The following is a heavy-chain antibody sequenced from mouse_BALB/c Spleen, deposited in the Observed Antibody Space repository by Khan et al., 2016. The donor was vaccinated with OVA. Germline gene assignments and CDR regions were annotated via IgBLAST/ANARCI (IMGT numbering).Heavy chain of an antibody. CDR1: GYTFTSYT. D-gene: IGHD2-14*01. CDR3: AREGAYYRADGWFAY. Sequence: QVRLQQSGTELARPGASVKMSCKASGYTFTSYTMHWVKQRPGQGLEWIGYINPSSGYTNYNQKFKDKATLTADKSSITAYMQLSSLTSEDSAIYYFAREGAYYRADGWFAYWGQGTLVTVSA. CDR2: INPSSGYT. V-gene: IGHV1-4*01. J-gene: IGHJ3*01.